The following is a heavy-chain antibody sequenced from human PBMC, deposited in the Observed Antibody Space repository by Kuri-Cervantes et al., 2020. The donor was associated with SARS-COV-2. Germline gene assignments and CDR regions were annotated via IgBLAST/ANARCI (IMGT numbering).Heavy chain of an antibody. D-gene: IGHD2-2*02. CDR2: IYYSGST. CDR1: GGSFSGFY. CDR3: ARESWGYCSSTSCYTYYGMDV. Sequence: SETLSLTCAVSGGSFSGFYWNWVRQFPGKGLEWIGSIYYSGSTYYNPSLKSRVTISVDTSKNQFSLKLSSVTAADTAVYYCARESWGYCSSTSCYTYYGMDVWGQGTTVTVS. J-gene: IGHJ6*02. V-gene: IGHV4-34*01.